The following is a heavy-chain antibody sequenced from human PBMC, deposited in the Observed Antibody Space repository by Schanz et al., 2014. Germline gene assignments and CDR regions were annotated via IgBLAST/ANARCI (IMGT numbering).Heavy chain of an antibody. Sequence: EVQLVESGGGLVQPGGSLRLSCSASGFTFSIYAMHWVRQAPGKGLEWVSFIYIGGNTYYADSVKGRFTISRDNSKNTVYIQMNSLRAEDTAVYYCARGGPAYYFDDWGQGTLVTVSS. CDR3: ARGGPAYYFDD. J-gene: IGHJ4*02. V-gene: IGHV3-66*01. CDR2: IYIGGNT. CDR1: GFTFSIYA.